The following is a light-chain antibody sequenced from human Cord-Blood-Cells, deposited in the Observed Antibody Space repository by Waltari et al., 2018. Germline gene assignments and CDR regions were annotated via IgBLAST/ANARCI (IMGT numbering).Light chain of an antibody. CDR2: QDS. J-gene: IGLJ1*01. V-gene: IGLV3-1*01. CDR1: KLGDKY. Sequence: SYELTQPPSASVSPGQTASITCSGDKLGDKYACWYQQKPGQSPVLVIYQDSKRPSGIPWRFSGSNSGNTATLTISGTQAMDEADYYCQAWDSSTYVFGTGTKVTVL. CDR3: QAWDSSTYV.